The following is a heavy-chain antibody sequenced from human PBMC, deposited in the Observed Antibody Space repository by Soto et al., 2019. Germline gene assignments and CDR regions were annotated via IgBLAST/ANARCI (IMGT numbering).Heavy chain of an antibody. D-gene: IGHD2-2*01. CDR1: GFTFSSYA. V-gene: IGHV3-23*01. CDR3: AKDQSRGFVVVPAATDNWFDP. CDR2: ISGSGGST. J-gene: IGHJ5*02. Sequence: GGSLRLSCAASGFTFSSYAMSWVRQAPGKGLEWVSAISGSGGSTYYADSVKGRFTISRDNSKNTLYLQMNSLRAEDTAVYYCAKDQSRGFVVVPAATDNWFDPWGQGTLVTVSS.